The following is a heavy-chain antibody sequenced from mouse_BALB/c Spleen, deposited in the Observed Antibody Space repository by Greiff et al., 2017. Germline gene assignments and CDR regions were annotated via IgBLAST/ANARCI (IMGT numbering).Heavy chain of an antibody. CDR3: VRRSFDY. J-gene: IGHJ2*01. V-gene: IGHV10-1*02. CDR1: GFTFNTYA. Sequence: EVQGVESGGGLVQPKGSLKLSCAASGFTFNTYAMNWVRQAPGKGLEWVARIRSKSNNYATYYADSVKDRFTISRDDSQSMLYLQMNNLKTEDTAMYYCVRRSFDYWGQGTTLTVSS. CDR2: IRSKSNNYAT.